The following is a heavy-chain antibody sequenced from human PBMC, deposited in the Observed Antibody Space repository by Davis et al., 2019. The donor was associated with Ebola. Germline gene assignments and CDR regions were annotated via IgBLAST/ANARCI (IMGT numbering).Heavy chain of an antibody. CDR1: GGTFSSYA. Sequence: SVKVSCKASGGTFSSYAISWVRQAPGQGLEWMGGIIPIFGTANYAQKFQGRVTITADKSTSTAYMELSSLRSEDTAVYYCAGHTDFGVVTSFDYWGQGTLVTVSS. D-gene: IGHD3-3*01. CDR3: AGHTDFGVVTSFDY. J-gene: IGHJ4*02. V-gene: IGHV1-69*06. CDR2: IIPIFGTA.